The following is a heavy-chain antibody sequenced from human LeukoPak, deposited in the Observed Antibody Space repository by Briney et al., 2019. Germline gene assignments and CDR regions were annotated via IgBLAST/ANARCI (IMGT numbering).Heavy chain of an antibody. CDR3: ARVPWTDYYYYGMDV. CDR1: DGSISSGDYY. J-gene: IGHJ6*02. Sequence: SETLSLTCTVSDGSISSGDYYWSWIRQPPGKGLEWIGYIYYSGSTFYNPSLRSRVTLSVDTSKNQFSLKLSSVTAADTAVFYCARVPWTDYYYYGMDVWGQGTTVTVSS. D-gene: IGHD1-1*01. V-gene: IGHV4-30-4*01. CDR2: IYYSGST.